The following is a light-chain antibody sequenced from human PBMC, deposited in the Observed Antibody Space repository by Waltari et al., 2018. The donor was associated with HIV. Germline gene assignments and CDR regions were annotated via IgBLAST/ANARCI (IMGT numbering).Light chain of an antibody. CDR1: SSDVGGDNY. Sequence: QSALTQPPSASGSPGQSVTISCTGTSSDVGGDNYVSWYQQHPDKAPKLMIYEVNKRPSGVPDRFSGSKSGNTASLTVSGLQAEDEADYYCSSYAGSNNLVFGTGTKVTVL. CDR3: SSYAGSNNLV. V-gene: IGLV2-8*01. J-gene: IGLJ1*01. CDR2: EVN.